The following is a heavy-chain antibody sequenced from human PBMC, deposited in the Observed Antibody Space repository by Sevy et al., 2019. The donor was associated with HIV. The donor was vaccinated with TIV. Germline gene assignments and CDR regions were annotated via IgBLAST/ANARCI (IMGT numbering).Heavy chain of an antibody. CDR3: ATTKDYYDSSGYPFDH. CDR2: FDPEDGET. CDR1: GYTLTALS. V-gene: IGHV1-24*01. D-gene: IGHD3-22*01. Sequence: ASLKVSCKVSGYTLTALSMHWVRQAPGKVLEWMGTFDPEDGETRFAQKFQGRVTMTEDTSTDTAYMELSSLRSEDTAVYFCATTKDYYDSSGYPFDHWGQGALVTVSS. J-gene: IGHJ4*02.